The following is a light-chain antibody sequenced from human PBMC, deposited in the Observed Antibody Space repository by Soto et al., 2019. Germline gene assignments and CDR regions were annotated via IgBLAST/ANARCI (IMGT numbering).Light chain of an antibody. V-gene: IGKV4-1*01. CDR2: WAS. CDR1: QNVLYSSNSKNY. Sequence: DIVMTQSPYSLAVSLGERATINCKSSQNVLYSSNSKNYLAWYQQKPGQPPKLLIYWASTRESGVPDRFSGSGSGTDFTLTISSLQAADVAVYYCQQYYSTPFTFGPGTKVDIK. J-gene: IGKJ3*01. CDR3: QQYYSTPFT.